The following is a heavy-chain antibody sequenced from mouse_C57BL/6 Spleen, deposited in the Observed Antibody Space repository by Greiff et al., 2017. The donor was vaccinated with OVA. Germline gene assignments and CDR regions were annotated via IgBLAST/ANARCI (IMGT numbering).Heavy chain of an antibody. CDR3: AREDSSGSPFAY. V-gene: IGHV3-6*01. CDR2: VSYDGSN. J-gene: IGHJ3*01. CDR1: GYSITSGYY. D-gene: IGHD3-2*02. Sequence: DVKLVESGPGLVKPSQSLSLTCSVTGYSITSGYYWNWIRQFPGNKLEWMGYVSYDGSNNYNPSLKNRISITRDTSKNQFFLKLNSVTTEDTATYYCAREDSSGSPFAYWGQGTLVTVSA.